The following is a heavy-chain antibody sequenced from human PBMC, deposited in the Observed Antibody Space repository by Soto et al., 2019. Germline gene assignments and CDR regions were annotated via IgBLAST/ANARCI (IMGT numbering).Heavy chain of an antibody. CDR3: AAVPMFYDFWSGYYAFDI. CDR2: IVVGSGNT. J-gene: IGHJ3*02. CDR1: GFTFTSSS. Sequence: SVKVSCKASGFTFTSSSMQWVRQARGQRLEWIGWIVVGSGNTNYAQKFQERVTITRDMSTSTAYMELSSLRSEDTAVYYCAAVPMFYDFWSGYYAFDIWGQGTMVTVS. D-gene: IGHD3-3*01. V-gene: IGHV1-58*02.